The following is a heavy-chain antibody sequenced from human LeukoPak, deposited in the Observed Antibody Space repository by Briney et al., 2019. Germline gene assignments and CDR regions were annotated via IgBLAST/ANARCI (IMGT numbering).Heavy chain of an antibody. V-gene: IGHV3-21*01. D-gene: IGHD4-17*01. CDR3: ARGGYYGDDDYFDY. Sequence: GGSLRLSCAASGFTFSSYNMNWVRQAPGKGLEWVSSITSSSSYIYYADSVKGRFTISRDNAKNSLYLQMNSLRAEDTAVYYCARGGYYGDDDYFDYWGQGTLVTVSS. CDR2: ITSSSSYI. J-gene: IGHJ4*02. CDR1: GFTFSSYN.